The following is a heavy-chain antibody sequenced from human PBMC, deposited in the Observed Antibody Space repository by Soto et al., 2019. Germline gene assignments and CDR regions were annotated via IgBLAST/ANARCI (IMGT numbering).Heavy chain of an antibody. V-gene: IGHV3-49*05. CDR3: TSDYYDSSGYRWPGY. J-gene: IGHJ4*02. CDR1: GFTFGDYA. D-gene: IGHD3-22*01. Sequence: EVQLVESGGGLVKPGRSLRLSCTASGFTFGDYAMSWFRQAPGKGLEWVGFIRSKAYGGTTEYAASVKGRFTISRDDSKSIAYLQMNSLKTEDTAVYYCTSDYYDSSGYRWPGYWGQGTLVTVSS. CDR2: IRSKAYGGTT.